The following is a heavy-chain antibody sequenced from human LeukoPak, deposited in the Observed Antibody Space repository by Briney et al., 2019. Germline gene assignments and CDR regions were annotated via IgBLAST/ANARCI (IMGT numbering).Heavy chain of an antibody. V-gene: IGHV3-23*01. Sequence: GGSLMLSCAAPGFTFSNYLMTWVHQAPGKGLERVSTFSGTGGSSYYAASVKGRFTSSRDNSKNTLYLQMNSLSAEDTAVYYCARDNVGGSYYFVSYYYYYYMDVWGKGTTVTISS. CDR1: GFTFSNYL. D-gene: IGHD1-26*01. CDR3: ARDNVGGSYYFVSYYYYYYMDV. CDR2: FSGTGGSS. J-gene: IGHJ6*03.